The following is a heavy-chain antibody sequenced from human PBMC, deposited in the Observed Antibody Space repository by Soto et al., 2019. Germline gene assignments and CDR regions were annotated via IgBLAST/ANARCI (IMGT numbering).Heavy chain of an antibody. J-gene: IGHJ6*02. CDR2: IIPSYGTT. CDR1: GGTFTDFA. CDR3: AREEVAACRGQSCYAYNSGRGHFYFYGMDF. Sequence: QVQLVQSGAEVKKPGSSVRVSCKASGGTFTDFAFSWVRQAPGQGFEWLGGIIPSYGTTNYAQKYQGEVTITADISTSTVYLELTSLTSEDTAVYYCAREEVAACRGQSCYAYNSGRGHFYFYGMDFWGQGTSVTVS. D-gene: IGHD3-10*01. V-gene: IGHV1-69*06.